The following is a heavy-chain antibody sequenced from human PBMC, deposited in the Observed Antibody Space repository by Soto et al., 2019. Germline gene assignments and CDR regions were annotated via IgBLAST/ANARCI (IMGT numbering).Heavy chain of an antibody. V-gene: IGHV3-23*01. CDR3: AKDTTVTTWAAPLY. J-gene: IGHJ4*02. D-gene: IGHD4-4*01. CDR1: GFTFSSYA. Sequence: QPGGSLRLSCAASGFTFSSYAMSWVRQAPGKGLEWVSAISGSGGSTYYADSVKGRFTISRDNSKSTLYLQMNSLRAEDTAVYYCAKDTTVTTWAAPLYWGQGTLVTVSS. CDR2: ISGSGGST.